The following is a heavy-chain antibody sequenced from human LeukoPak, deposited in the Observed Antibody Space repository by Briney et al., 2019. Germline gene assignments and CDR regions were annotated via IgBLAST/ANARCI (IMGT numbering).Heavy chain of an antibody. J-gene: IGHJ3*02. CDR2: IYPYSGDT. D-gene: IGHD6-6*01. Sequence: ASVTVSCKASGYTFTGYYIHWVRQAPGQGLEWMGWIYPYSGDTNYAQNFQGRVTMTRDTSISTAYMELSSLKSDDTAVYYCARDRTSGSSLDIWGQGTMLTVSS. CDR1: GYTFTGYY. V-gene: IGHV1-2*02. CDR3: ARDRTSGSSLDI.